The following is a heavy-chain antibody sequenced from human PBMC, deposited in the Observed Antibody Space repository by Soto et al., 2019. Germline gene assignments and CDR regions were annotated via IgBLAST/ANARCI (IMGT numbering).Heavy chain of an antibody. J-gene: IGHJ6*02. CDR1: GFTFSSYA. CDR2: ISGSGGST. CDR3: AKDRSPVARGDYYCGMDV. Sequence: EVQLLESGGGLVQPGGSLRLSCAASGFTFSSYAMSWVRQAPGKGLEWVSAISGSGGSTYYADSVKGRFTISRDNSKNTLYLQMNSLRAEDTAVYYCAKDRSPVARGDYYCGMDVWGQGTTVTVSS. D-gene: IGHD2-21*01. V-gene: IGHV3-23*01.